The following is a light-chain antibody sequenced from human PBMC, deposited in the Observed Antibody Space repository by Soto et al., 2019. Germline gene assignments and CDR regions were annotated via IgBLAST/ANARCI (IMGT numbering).Light chain of an antibody. CDR2: DVS. J-gene: IGLJ1*01. V-gene: IGLV2-11*01. CDR1: SSCVGGYNY. CDR3: CSYAGSYIFV. Sequence: QSVLTQPRSVSVSPGQSVTICCTVTSSCVGGYNYVSWYQRHPCKAPKLMIYDVSKRPSGVPDRFSGSKSDNTASLNISGLQAEDEADYYCCSYAGSYIFVFGTGTKVTVL.